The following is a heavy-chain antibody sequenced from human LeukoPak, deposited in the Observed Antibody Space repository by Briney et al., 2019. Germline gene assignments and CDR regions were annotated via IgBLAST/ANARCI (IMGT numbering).Heavy chain of an antibody. D-gene: IGHD3-3*01. CDR2: IYYSGTT. CDR3: ARGDDFWSGYGTFDY. Sequence: PSETLSLTCTVSGASISDSDFFWAWVRQPPGKGLEWIGNIYYSGTTYYNPSLKSRVSVSMDTSKKQFSLKLSSVTATDTAVYYCARGDDFWSGYGTFDYWGQGTLVTVSS. J-gene: IGHJ4*02. V-gene: IGHV4-39*07. CDR1: GASISDSDFF.